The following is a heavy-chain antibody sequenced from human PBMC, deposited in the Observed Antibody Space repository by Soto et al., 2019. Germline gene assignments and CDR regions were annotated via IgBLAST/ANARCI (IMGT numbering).Heavy chain of an antibody. CDR1: GGSIGSSSYY. V-gene: IGHV4-39*01. J-gene: IGHJ5*02. D-gene: IGHD6-6*01. CDR2: IYYSGST. CDR3: ARHGARNWFDP. Sequence: PSETLSLTCIVSGGSIGSSSYYWGWIRQPPGKGLEWIGGIYYSGSTYYNPSLKSRVTISVDTSKNQFSLKLSSVTAADTAVFYCARHGARNWFDPWGQGTLVTVSS.